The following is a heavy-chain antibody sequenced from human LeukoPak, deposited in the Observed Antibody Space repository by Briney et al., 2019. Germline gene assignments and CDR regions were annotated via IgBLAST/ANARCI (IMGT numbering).Heavy chain of an antibody. J-gene: IGHJ3*02. CDR1: GGSISSYY. V-gene: IGHV4-4*07. Sequence: SETLSLTCIVSGGSISSYYWSWIRQPAGKGLEWIGRIYTSGSTNYNPSLKSRVTMSVDTSKNQFSLKLSSVTAADTAVYYCARSYCGGDCWVDAFDIWGQGTMVTVSS. CDR2: IYTSGST. D-gene: IGHD2-21*02. CDR3: ARSYCGGDCWVDAFDI.